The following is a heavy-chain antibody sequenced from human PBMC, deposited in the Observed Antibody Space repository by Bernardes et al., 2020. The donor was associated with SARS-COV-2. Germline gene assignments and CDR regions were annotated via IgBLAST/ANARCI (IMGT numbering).Heavy chain of an antibody. D-gene: IGHD5-18*01. Sequence: GSLKLSCAASGFTFSSYEMNWVRQAPGKGLEWVSYISSGGTTIYYADSVKGRFTISRDNAKNSLSLQLNSLRAEDTAVYYCARDGDVDTTMAVDYWGQGTLVTVSS. CDR3: ARDGDVDTTMAVDY. CDR2: ISSGGTTI. J-gene: IGHJ4*02. CDR1: GFTFSSYE. V-gene: IGHV3-48*03.